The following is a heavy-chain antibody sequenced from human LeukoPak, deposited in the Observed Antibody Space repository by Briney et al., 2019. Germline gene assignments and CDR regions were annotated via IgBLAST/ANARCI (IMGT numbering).Heavy chain of an antibody. CDR3: ARLEQRATFDY. CDR2: INHSGST. D-gene: IGHD1-26*01. V-gene: IGHV4-34*01. Sequence: PSETLSLTCAVYGGSFSGYYWSWIRQPPGKGLEWIGEINHSGSTNYNPSPKSRVTISVDTSKNQFSLKLSSVTAADTAVYYCARLEQRATFDYWGQGTLVTVSS. CDR1: GGSFSGYY. J-gene: IGHJ4*02.